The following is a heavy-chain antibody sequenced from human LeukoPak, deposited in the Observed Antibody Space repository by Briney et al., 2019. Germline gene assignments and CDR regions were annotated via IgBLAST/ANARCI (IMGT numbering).Heavy chain of an antibody. CDR1: GGSISSYY. CDR2: IYYSGST. Sequence: KPSETLSLTCTVSGGSISSYYWSWIRQPPGKGLEWIGYIYYSGSTNYNPSLKSRVTISVDTSKNQFSLKLSSVTAADTAMYYCARVGGLQPWTDYYMDVWGKGTTVTVSS. V-gene: IGHV4-59*01. CDR3: ARVGGLQPWTDYYMDV. J-gene: IGHJ6*03. D-gene: IGHD5-24*01.